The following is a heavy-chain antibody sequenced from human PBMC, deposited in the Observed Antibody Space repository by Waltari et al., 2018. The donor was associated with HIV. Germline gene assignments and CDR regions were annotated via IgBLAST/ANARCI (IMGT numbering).Heavy chain of an antibody. CDR1: GFTFSTYV. CDR3: AREFYYDSTGYNSGFDY. J-gene: IGHJ4*02. Sequence: QVHLVESGGGVVQPGRSLSVSCAASGFTFSTYVMHWVRQAPGKGLEWVADISYDGSDKYHADSVKGRFTISRDNSRNTLYLQMNSLRPEDTAVYFCAREFYYDSTGYNSGFDYWGQGTLVTVSS. CDR2: ISYDGSDK. D-gene: IGHD3-22*01. V-gene: IGHV3-30*01.